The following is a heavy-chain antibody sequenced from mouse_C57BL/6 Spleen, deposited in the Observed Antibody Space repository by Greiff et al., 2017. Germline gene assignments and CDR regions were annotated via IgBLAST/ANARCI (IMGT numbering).Heavy chain of an antibody. Sequence: QVQLQQPGAELVKPGASVKVSCKASGYTFTSYWMHWVKQRPGQGLEWIGRIHPSDSDTNYNQKFKGKATLTVDKSSSTAYMQLSSLTSEDSAVYCCVAFITTVPPFAYWGQGTLVTVSA. J-gene: IGHJ3*01. CDR1: GYTFTSYW. D-gene: IGHD1-1*01. CDR2: IHPSDSDT. CDR3: VAFITTVPPFAY. V-gene: IGHV1-74*01.